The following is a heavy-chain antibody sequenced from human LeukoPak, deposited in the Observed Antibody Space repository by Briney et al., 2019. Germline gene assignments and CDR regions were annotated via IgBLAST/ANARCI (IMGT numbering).Heavy chain of an antibody. J-gene: IGHJ6*03. Sequence: GGSLRLSCAASGFTFGDYAMSWVRQAPGKGLEWVGFIRTEAYDGATDYGASVKGRFNTSRDDSKNIAYLQMNSLNTEDTAVYYCTRTFGYYYFYMDVWGKGTTVTVSS. D-gene: IGHD3-16*01. CDR2: IRTEAYDGAT. CDR3: TRTFGYYYFYMDV. V-gene: IGHV3-49*04. CDR1: GFTFGDYA.